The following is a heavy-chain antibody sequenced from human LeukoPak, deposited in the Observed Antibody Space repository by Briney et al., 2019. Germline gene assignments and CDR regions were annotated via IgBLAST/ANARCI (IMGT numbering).Heavy chain of an antibody. CDR3: ARDRWVSSFYGMDV. J-gene: IGHJ6*02. CDR2: IYYSGST. D-gene: IGHD3-10*01. CDR1: GGSISSGGYY. Sequence: SETLSLTCAVSGGSISSGGYYWSWIRQHPGKGLEWIGYIYYSGSTYYNPSLKSRVTISVDTSKNQFSLKLSSVTAADTAVYYCARDRWVSSFYGMDVWGQGTTVTVSS. V-gene: IGHV4-31*11.